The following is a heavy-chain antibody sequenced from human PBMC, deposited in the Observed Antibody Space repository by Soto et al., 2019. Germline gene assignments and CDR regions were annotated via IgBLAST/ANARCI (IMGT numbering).Heavy chain of an antibody. V-gene: IGHV4-39*01. CDR3: ARHSLRYLDWLSGGEDYYRMDV. CDR2: MYYSGIT. J-gene: IGHJ6*02. D-gene: IGHD3-9*01. Sequence: SETRSLPCTVSAGYISSSAYYGGGIRQPPGKGLGWIGSMYYSGITYYNPSLKSRVTISVDTSKNQFSLKLSSVTAADTAVYYCARHSLRYLDWLSGGEDYYRMDVCRQVTTV. CDR1: AGYISSSAYY.